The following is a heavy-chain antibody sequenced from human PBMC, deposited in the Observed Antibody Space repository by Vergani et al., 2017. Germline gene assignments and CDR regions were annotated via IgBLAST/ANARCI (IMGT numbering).Heavy chain of an antibody. V-gene: IGHV3-49*04. CDR3: TTLTY. J-gene: IGHJ4*02. CDR2: IRSKVYGEAT. CDR1: GFTFGDSA. Sequence: VQLVESGGDLVKPGRSLRLSCTGSGFTFGDSAMSWVRQAPGKGLEWIGIIRSKVYGEATEYVASVKGRFTISRDDSKNITYLEMNSLKIEDTAVYYCTTLTYWEQETLITVSS. D-gene: IGHD2-21*02.